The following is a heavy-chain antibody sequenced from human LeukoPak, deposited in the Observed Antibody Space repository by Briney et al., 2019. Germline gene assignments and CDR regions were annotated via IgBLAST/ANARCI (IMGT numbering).Heavy chain of an antibody. V-gene: IGHV1-2*02. Sequence: GASVKVSCKASGYTFTGYYMHWVRQSPGQGLEWMGWINPNSGGTNYAQKFQGRVTMTRDTSISTAYMELSRLRSDDTAVYYCAKEFSGGWSFDCWGQGTLVTVSS. CDR2: INPNSGGT. D-gene: IGHD2-15*01. CDR3: AKEFSGGWSFDC. CDR1: GYTFTGYY. J-gene: IGHJ4*02.